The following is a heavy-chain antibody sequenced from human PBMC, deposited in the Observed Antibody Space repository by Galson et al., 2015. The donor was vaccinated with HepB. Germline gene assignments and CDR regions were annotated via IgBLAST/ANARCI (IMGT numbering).Heavy chain of an antibody. D-gene: IGHD3-22*01. CDR3: AADPYYDDRSGYSNLFDP. V-gene: IGHV1-58*01. CDR1: GFTFTRSA. Sequence: SVKVSCKASGFTFTRSAVQWVRQARGQRLEWMGWIVVDSGDTNYAQKFQERVTITRDMSRSTAYMELSSLRSDDTAVYYCAADPYYDDRSGYSNLFDPWGQGTRVTVSS. J-gene: IGHJ5*02. CDR2: IVVDSGDT.